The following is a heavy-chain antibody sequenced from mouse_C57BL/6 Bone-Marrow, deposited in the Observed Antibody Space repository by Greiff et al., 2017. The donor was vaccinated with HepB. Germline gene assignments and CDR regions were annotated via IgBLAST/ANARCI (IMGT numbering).Heavy chain of an antibody. CDR2: INPYNGGT. J-gene: IGHJ2*01. Sequence: EVKLQQSGPVLVKPGASVKMSCKASGYTFTDYYMNWVKQSHGKSLEWIGVINPYNGGTSYNQKFKGKATLTVDKSSSTAYMELNSLTSEDSAVYYCASSYYDYENYWGQGTTLTVSS. CDR1: GYTFTDYY. CDR3: ASSYYDYENY. D-gene: IGHD2-4*01. V-gene: IGHV1-19*01.